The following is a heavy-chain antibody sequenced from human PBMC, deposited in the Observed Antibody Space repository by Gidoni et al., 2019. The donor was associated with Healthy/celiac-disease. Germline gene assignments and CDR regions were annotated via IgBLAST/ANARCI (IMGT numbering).Heavy chain of an antibody. J-gene: IGHJ6*02. CDR1: GFTFRSHR. V-gene: IGHV3-48*01. CDR2: SSSSSSTI. D-gene: IGHD6-6*01. CDR3: ARDGSSSSGSALNDYYYYGMDV. Sequence: EVQLVESGGGLVQPGGSLRPSCAASGFTFRSHRLNWVRQAPGKGLEWVSYSSSSSSTIYYADSVKGRFTISRDNAKNSLYLQMNSLRAEDTAVYYCARDGSSSSGSALNDYYYYGMDVWGQGTTVTVSS.